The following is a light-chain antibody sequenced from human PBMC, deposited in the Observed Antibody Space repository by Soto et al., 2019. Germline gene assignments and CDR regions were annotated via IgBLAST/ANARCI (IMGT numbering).Light chain of an antibody. CDR1: ESVRTDS. CDR2: GTS. CDR3: QQSGGSLYT. V-gene: IGKV3-20*01. J-gene: IGKJ2*01. Sequence: EVVLTQSPGTLSLSPGERATLSCRASESVRTDSLAWYQQRRGQPPRLLIFGTSSRATGIPDRFSGRGSETDFTLTITSLEPEDFAVYFCQQSGGSLYTFGQGTK.